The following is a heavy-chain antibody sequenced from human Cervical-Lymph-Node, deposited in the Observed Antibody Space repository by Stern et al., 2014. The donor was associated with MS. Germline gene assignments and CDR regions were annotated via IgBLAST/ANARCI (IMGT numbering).Heavy chain of an antibody. CDR3: ARAFCTGGVCYSFPFYGMDV. Sequence: EVQLVQSGGGVVRPGRSLRLSCAASGFTFEDYGMSWVRQAPGKGLEWVAAINWNCGSTVYAGSVQGRFTISRDNAKNSLYLQMNSLRAEDTALYHCARAFCTGGVCYSFPFYGMDVWGQGTTVTVSS. CDR2: INWNCGST. D-gene: IGHD2-8*02. CDR1: GFTFEDYG. V-gene: IGHV3-20*01. J-gene: IGHJ6*02.